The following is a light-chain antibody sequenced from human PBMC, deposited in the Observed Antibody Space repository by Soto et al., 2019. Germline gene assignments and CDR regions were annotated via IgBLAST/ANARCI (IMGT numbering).Light chain of an antibody. CDR3: MQTLQTPWT. CDR2: LGS. CDR1: QSLLHSNGYNY. Sequence: DIVMTQSPLSLPVTPGEPASISCRSSQSLLHSNGYNYLYWYLQKPGQSPQLLIYLGSNRASGVPDRFSGSGSGTEFTLKISRVEAEDVGIYYCMQTLQTPWTFGQGTKVEIK. J-gene: IGKJ1*01. V-gene: IGKV2-28*01.